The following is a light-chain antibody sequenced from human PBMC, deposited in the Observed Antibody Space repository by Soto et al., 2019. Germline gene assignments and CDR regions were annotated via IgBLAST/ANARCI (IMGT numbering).Light chain of an antibody. Sequence: EIVLTQSPGTLSLSPGERATLFCRASQTVSSSYLAWYQHKPGQAPRLLMYGASSRATGIPDRFSGNGSGTDFTLTISRLEPEDFAVYYCQQYGSSPPITFGQGTRLEIK. CDR1: QTVSSSY. CDR3: QQYGSSPPIT. CDR2: GAS. V-gene: IGKV3-20*01. J-gene: IGKJ5*01.